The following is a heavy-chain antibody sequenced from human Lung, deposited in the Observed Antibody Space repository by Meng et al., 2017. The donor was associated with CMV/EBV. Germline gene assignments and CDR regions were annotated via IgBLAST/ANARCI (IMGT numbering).Heavy chain of an antibody. CDR1: GYIFSGYY. J-gene: IGHJ6*02. D-gene: IGHD2-2*01. CDR3: ARGLGDYCSTTSCSYGVGV. V-gene: IGHV1-2*02. CDR2: INPNSGGT. Sequence: ASXXVSXKASGYIFSGYYIHWVRQAPGQGLEWMGWINPNSGGTNYAQKFQGRVTMTRDTSISTAYMDLSRLKSDDTAVYYCARGLGDYCSTTSCSYGVGVWXQGTTVTVSS.